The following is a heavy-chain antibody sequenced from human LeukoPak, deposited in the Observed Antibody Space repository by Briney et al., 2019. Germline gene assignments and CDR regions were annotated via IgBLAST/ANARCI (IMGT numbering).Heavy chain of an antibody. J-gene: IGHJ4*02. CDR3: ARGSSGWYEGGPFDY. Sequence: GGSLRLSCAASGFTFSSYAMSWVRQAPGKGLEWVSAISGSGGSTYYADSVKGRFTISRDNSKNTLYLQMNSLRAEDTAVYYCARGSSGWYEGGPFDYWGQGTLVTVSS. CDR1: GFTFSSYA. V-gene: IGHV3-23*01. D-gene: IGHD6-19*01. CDR2: ISGSGGST.